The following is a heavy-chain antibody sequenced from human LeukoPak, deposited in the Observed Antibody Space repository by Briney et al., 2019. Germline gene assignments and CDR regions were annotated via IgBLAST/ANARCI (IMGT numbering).Heavy chain of an antibody. Sequence: PGGSLRLSCAASGFTFSSYAMSWVRQAPGKGLEWVSAISGSGGSTYYADSVKGRFTISRDNSKNTLYLQMISLRAEDTAVYYCAKVGRIAAAAYYYMDVWGKGTTVTVSS. CDR2: ISGSGGST. D-gene: IGHD6-13*01. J-gene: IGHJ6*03. V-gene: IGHV3-23*01. CDR3: AKVGRIAAAAYYYMDV. CDR1: GFTFSSYA.